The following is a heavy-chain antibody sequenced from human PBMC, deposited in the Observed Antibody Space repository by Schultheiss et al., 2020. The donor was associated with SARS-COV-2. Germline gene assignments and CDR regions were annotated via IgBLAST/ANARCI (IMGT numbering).Heavy chain of an antibody. CDR1: GFTFSSYA. D-gene: IGHD6-13*01. V-gene: IGHV3-23*01. CDR3: AREGRIAAAGTGGGDYYYGMDV. J-gene: IGHJ6*02. Sequence: GESLKISCAASGFTFSSYAMSWVRQAPGKGLEWVSAISGSGGSTYYADSVKGRFTISRDNSKNTLYLQMNSLRAEDTAVYYCAREGRIAAAGTGGGDYYYGMDVWGQGTTVTVSS. CDR2: ISGSGGST.